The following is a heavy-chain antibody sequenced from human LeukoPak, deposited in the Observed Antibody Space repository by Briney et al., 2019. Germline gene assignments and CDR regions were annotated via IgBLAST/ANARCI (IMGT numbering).Heavy chain of an antibody. D-gene: IGHD6-13*01. CDR1: GYTLTELS. V-gene: IGHV1-24*01. CDR2: FDPEDGET. CDR3: ATVILAAGRLNWFDP. Sequence: SVKVSCKVSGYTLTELSMHWVRQAPGKGLEWMGGFDPEDGETIYAQKFQGRVTMTEDTSTDTAYMELSSLRSEDTAVYYCATVILAAGRLNWFDPWGQGTLVTVSS. J-gene: IGHJ5*02.